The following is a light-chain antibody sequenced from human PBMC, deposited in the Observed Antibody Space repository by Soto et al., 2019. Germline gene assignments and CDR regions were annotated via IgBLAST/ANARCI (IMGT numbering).Light chain of an antibody. Sequence: DIQMTQSPSSLSASVGDRVTITCRASQGIGNDLGWYQQQPGRAPKRLIYAASTLQSGVPSRFSGSVSGTEFTLTISSLQPEDFATYYCLQRNSYPITFGGGTKVEIK. CDR1: QGIGND. CDR3: LQRNSYPIT. CDR2: AAS. J-gene: IGKJ4*01. V-gene: IGKV1-17*01.